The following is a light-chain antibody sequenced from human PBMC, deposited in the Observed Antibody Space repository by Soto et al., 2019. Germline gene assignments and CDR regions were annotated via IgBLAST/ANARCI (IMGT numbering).Light chain of an antibody. CDR2: GAS. V-gene: IGKV3-15*01. CDR3: QQYNSWPLT. J-gene: IGKJ1*01. CDR1: QSVSSY. Sequence: EVVMTQSPATLSVSPGEGATLSCRASQSVSSYLAWYQQKPGQAPRLLIYGASTRATGIPARFSGRGSGTEFTLTISSRQSEDSVVYYCQQYNSWPLTFGQGTKVEIK.